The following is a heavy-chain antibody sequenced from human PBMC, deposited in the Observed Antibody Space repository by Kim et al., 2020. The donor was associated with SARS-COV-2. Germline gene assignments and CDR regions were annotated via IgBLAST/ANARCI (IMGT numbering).Heavy chain of an antibody. CDR3: ASGRGDYGDYTFDY. V-gene: IGHV1-46*01. J-gene: IGHJ4*02. D-gene: IGHD4-17*01. Sequence: YQGRVTMTRDTSTSAVYMELSSLRSEDTAVYYCASGRGDYGDYTFDYWGQGTLVTVSS.